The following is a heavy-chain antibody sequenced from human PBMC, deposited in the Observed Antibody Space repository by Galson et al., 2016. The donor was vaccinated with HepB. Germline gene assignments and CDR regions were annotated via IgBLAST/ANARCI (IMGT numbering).Heavy chain of an antibody. CDR3: AREGGGNSYAGNAFDI. D-gene: IGHD4-23*01. Sequence: SLRLSCAASGFTFSDYYMSWVRQAPGKGLEWVSDISGSSAYTNYADSVKGRVTISRDNAKKSMYLQFNSLIAEDTAVYHCAREGGGNSYAGNAFDIWGQGTMLTVSS. CDR1: GFTFSDYY. V-gene: IGHV3-11*05. CDR2: ISGSSAYT. J-gene: IGHJ3*02.